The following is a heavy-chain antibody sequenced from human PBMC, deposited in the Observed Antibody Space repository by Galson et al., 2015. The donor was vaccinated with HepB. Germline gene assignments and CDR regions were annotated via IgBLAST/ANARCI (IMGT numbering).Heavy chain of an antibody. D-gene: IGHD5-18*01. V-gene: IGHV3-30*02. CDR2: IRYDGSNK. J-gene: IGHJ4*02. CDR1: GFTFSSYG. Sequence: SLRLSCAASGFTFSSYGMHWVRQAPGKGLEWVAFIRYDGSNKYYADSVKGRFTISRDNSKNTLYLQMNSLRAEDTAVYYCATQGYSYGYGADWGQGTLVTVSS. CDR3: ATQGYSYGYGAD.